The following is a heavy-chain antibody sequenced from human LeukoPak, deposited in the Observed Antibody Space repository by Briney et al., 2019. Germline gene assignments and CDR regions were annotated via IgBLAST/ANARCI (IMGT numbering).Heavy chain of an antibody. V-gene: IGHV4-4*07. CDR2: IYTSGST. J-gene: IGHJ5*02. CDR3: ARDAPSSGWYVPGFDP. CDR1: GGSISSYY. Sequence: SETLSLTCTVSGGSISSYYWSWIRQPAGKGLEWIGRIYTSGSTNYNPSLKSRVTMSVDTSKNQFSLKLSSVTAADTAVYYCARDAPSSGWYVPGFDPWAREPWSPSPQ. D-gene: IGHD6-19*01.